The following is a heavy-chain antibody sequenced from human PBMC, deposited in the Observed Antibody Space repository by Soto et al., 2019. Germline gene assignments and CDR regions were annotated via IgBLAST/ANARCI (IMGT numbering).Heavy chain of an antibody. J-gene: IGHJ4*02. D-gene: IGHD3-3*01. CDR2: IDWDDDK. CDR3: ARADSSYDFWSGYYTS. Sequence: GPTLVNPPQTLTLTCTFSGFSLSTSGMCVSWIRQPPGKALEWLALIDWDDDKYYSTSLKTRLTISKDTSKNQVVLTMTNMDPVDTATYYCARADSSYDFWSGYYTSWGQGTLVTVSS. V-gene: IGHV2-70*01. CDR1: GFSLSTSGMC.